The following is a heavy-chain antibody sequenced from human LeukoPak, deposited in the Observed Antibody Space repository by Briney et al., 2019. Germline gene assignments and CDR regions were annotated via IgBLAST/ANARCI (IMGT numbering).Heavy chain of an antibody. J-gene: IGHJ4*02. CDR2: INHSGYT. D-gene: IGHD5-12*01. Sequence: PSETLSLTCAVSGVPFSNYYWSWVRQSPRQGLEWIGEINHSGYTNYNPSLKSRVTMSIDTSKNQFSLGLTSVTAADTGVYYCTRAVAGHPDWGQGTLVTVSS. V-gene: IGHV4-34*01. CDR1: GVPFSNYY. CDR3: TRAVAGHPD.